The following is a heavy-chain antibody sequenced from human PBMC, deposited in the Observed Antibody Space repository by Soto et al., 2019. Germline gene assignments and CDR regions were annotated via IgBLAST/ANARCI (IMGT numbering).Heavy chain of an antibody. CDR2: ISAGGNSA. CDR3: AKGLLGIWFGELLQPAFDY. D-gene: IGHD3-10*01. J-gene: IGHJ4*02. V-gene: IGHV3-23*01. Sequence: PGGSLRLSCEVSGFTFSSYAMNWVRQAPGKGLEWVSAISAGGNSAYYADSVKGRFTISRDNSKNTLYLQMNSLRAEDTAIYYCAKGLLGIWFGELLQPAFDYWGQGTLVTVSS. CDR1: GFTFSSYA.